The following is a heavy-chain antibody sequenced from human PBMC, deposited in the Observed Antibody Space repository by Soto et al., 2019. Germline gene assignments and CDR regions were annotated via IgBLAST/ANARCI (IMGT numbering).Heavy chain of an antibody. V-gene: IGHV4-30-4*01. CDR1: GGSISSAAYC. CDR3: ARGPSGDKVDY. Sequence: PSETLSLTCTVSGGSISSAAYCWSWIRQSPDKGLEWIGHIYDGGTTYSSPSLKGRVTISADTSETQFSLKLNSVSAADTAVYYCARGPSGDKVDYWGQGIQGTVSS. J-gene: IGHJ4*02. D-gene: IGHD7-27*01. CDR2: IYDGGTT.